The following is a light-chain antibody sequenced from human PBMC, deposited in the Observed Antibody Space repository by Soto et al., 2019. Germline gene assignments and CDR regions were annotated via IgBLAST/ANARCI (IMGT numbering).Light chain of an antibody. CDR3: LQRSNWAYT. Sequence: EIVLTQSPATLPLSPGERATLSCKASQSVSSFLAWYQQKPGQAPRLLIYDASNRATGLPARFSGSGSGTDFTLTISRLEPENFAVYYCLQRSNWAYTFGQGTKLEIK. V-gene: IGKV3-11*01. CDR2: DAS. J-gene: IGKJ2*01. CDR1: QSVSSF.